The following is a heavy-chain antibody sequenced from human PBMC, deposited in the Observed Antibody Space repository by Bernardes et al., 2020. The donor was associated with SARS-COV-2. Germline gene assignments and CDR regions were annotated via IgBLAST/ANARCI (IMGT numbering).Heavy chain of an antibody. CDR3: ARVYDSSWYFDY. CDR2: IKQDGSEK. Sequence: VWSLILSCGASGFTFSRYWMSWVRQAPGQGLEWVANIKQDGSEKYYVDSVKGRFTISRDNAKNSLYLQMNSLRAEDTAVYYCARVYDSSWYFDYWGQGTLVTVSS. CDR1: GFTFSRYW. D-gene: IGHD6-13*01. V-gene: IGHV3-7*01. J-gene: IGHJ4*02.